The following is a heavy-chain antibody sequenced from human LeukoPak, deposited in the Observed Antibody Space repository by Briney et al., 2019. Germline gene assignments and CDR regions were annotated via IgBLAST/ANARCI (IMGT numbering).Heavy chain of an antibody. CDR1: GGSISGSSYY. V-gene: IGHV4-39*01. J-gene: IGHJ4*02. CDR3: ARPGGSEGYDY. CDR2: IYYSGNT. Sequence: SETLSLTCTVSGGSISGSSYYWGWIRQPPGKGLEWIGSIYYSGNTYYNPSLKSRVTISVDTSKNQFSLKLNSVTAADTAVYYCARPGGSEGYDYWGQGTLVTVSS. D-gene: IGHD2-15*01.